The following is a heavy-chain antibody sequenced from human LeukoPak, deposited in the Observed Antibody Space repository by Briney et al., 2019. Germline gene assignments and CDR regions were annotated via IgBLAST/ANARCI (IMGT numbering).Heavy chain of an antibody. D-gene: IGHD2-8*01. CDR3: ARGLRYCTNGVCYSRWIDY. J-gene: IGHJ4*02. V-gene: IGHV4-34*01. CDR2: INHSGST. Sequence: SETLSLTCAVYGGSFSGYYWSWIRQPPGKGLEWIAEINHSGSTNYNPSLKSRVTISVDTSKNQFSLKLSSVTAADTAVYYCARGLRYCTNGVCYSRWIDYWGQGTLVTVSS. CDR1: GGSFSGYY.